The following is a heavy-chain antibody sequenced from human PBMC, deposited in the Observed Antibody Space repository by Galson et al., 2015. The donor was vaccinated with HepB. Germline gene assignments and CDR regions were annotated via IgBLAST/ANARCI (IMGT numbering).Heavy chain of an antibody. J-gene: IGHJ6*02. CDR2: ISWDGGST. CDR1: GFTFDDYT. Sequence: SLRLSCAASGFTFDDYTMHWVRQAPGKGLEWVSLISWDGGSTYYADSVEGRFTISRDNSKNSLYLQMNSLRTEDTALYYCAKDTLRGGFRFLEWSPGDVWGQGTTVTVSS. D-gene: IGHD3-3*01. CDR3: AKDTLRGGFRFLEWSPGDV. V-gene: IGHV3-43*01.